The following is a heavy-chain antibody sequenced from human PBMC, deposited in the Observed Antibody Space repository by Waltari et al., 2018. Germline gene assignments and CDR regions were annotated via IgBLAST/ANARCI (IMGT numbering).Heavy chain of an antibody. CDR1: GFTFSSYS. Sequence: EVQLVESGGGLVKPGGSLRLSCAASGFTFSSYSIHWVRQAPGKGLEWVSSISSSSSYIYYADSVKGRFTISRDNAKNSLYLQMNSLRAEDTAVYYCARDPGESLGRWGQGTMVTVSS. CDR3: ARDPGESLGR. J-gene: IGHJ3*01. CDR2: ISSSSSYI. D-gene: IGHD3-10*01. V-gene: IGHV3-21*01.